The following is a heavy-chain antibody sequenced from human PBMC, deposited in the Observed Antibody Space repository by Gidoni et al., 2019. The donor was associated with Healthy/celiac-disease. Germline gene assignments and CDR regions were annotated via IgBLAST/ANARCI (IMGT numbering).Heavy chain of an antibody. CDR1: GFPFSGYG. J-gene: IGHJ3*02. CDR3: AKQWSGPGHDAFDI. D-gene: IGHD3-3*01. Sequence: QVQLVESGGGVVQPGGSLRLSCPASGFPFSGYGMHWVRQAPGKGLEWVAFIRYDGSNKYYADSVKGRFTISRDNSKNTLYLQMNSLRAEDTAVYYCAKQWSGPGHDAFDIWGQGTMVTVSS. V-gene: IGHV3-30*02. CDR2: IRYDGSNK.